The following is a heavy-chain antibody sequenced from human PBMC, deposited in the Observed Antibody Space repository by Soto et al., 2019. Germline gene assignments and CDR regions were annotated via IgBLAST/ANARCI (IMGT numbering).Heavy chain of an antibody. CDR1: GGSFSGYY. Sequence: PSETLSLTCAVYGGSFSGYYWSWIRQPPGKGLEWIREINHSGSTNYNPSLKSRVTISVDTSKNQFSLKLSSVTAADTAVYYCARGRSGRRTYYFDYWGQGTLVTVSS. J-gene: IGHJ4*02. CDR2: INHSGST. CDR3: ARGRSGRRTYYFDY. D-gene: IGHD3-10*01. V-gene: IGHV4-34*01.